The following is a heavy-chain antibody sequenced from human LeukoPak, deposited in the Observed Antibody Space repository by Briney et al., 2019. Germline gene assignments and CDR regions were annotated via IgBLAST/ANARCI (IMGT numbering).Heavy chain of an antibody. CDR2: ISSSSSYI. D-gene: IGHD6-13*01. CDR3: ARVEEVSSSWPFDY. V-gene: IGHV3-21*01. CDR1: GFTFSSYS. J-gene: IGHJ4*02. Sequence: SLRLSCAASGFTFSSYSMNWVRQAPGKGLEWVSSISSSSSYIYYADSVKGRFTISRDNTKNSLYLQMNSPRAEDTAVYYCARVEEVSSSWPFDYWGQGTLVIVSS.